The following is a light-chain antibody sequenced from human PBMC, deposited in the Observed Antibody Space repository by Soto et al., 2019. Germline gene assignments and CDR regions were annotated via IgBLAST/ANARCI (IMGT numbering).Light chain of an antibody. J-gene: IGKJ2*01. CDR3: QQYGSSPPYT. V-gene: IGKV3-20*01. CDR2: GAS. CDR1: HSVSSTY. Sequence: EIVLTQSPGTLSLSPGEGATLSCRASHSVSSTYLAWYQQKPGQAPRLLIYGASSRATGIPDRFSGSGSGTDFTLTISRLEPEDFAVYYCQQYGSSPPYTFGQRTKLEIK.